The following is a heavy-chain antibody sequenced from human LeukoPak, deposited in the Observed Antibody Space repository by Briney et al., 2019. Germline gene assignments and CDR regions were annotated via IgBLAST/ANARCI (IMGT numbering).Heavy chain of an antibody. CDR2: IYSAGST. V-gene: IGHV3-66*01. CDR3: ARDCSCTTWQYFFVD. D-gene: IGHD2-2*01. CDR1: GFTVSSNS. J-gene: IGHJ4*02. Sequence: GGSLRLSYAASGFTVSSNSLAWVRQAPGKGLEWVAIIYSAGSTNYADSVRGRFVISRDNSKNTVYLQMNSLSAGDTAVYFCARDCSCTTWQYFFVDWGRGTLVTVSS.